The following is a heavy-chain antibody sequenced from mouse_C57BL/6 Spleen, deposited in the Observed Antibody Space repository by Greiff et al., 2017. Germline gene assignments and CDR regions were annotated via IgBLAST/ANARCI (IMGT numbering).Heavy chain of an antibody. CDR3: ARYYYDYDYYAMDY. CDR2: INPSSGYT. J-gene: IGHJ4*01. CDR1: GYTFTSYW. Sequence: VKLMESGAELAKPGASVKLSCKASGYTFTSYWMHWVKQRPGQGLEWIGYINPSSGYTKYNQKFKYKATLTADKSSSTAYMQLSSLTYEDSAVYYCARYYYDYDYYAMDYWGQGTSVTVSS. D-gene: IGHD2-4*01. V-gene: IGHV1-7*01.